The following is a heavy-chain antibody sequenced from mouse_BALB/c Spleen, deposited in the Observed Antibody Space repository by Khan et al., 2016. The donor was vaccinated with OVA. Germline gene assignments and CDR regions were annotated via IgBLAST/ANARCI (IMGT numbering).Heavy chain of an antibody. V-gene: IGHV3-2*02. CDR3: ARKDYYDYDPFPY. CDR2: ISYSGNT. Sequence: VQLKESGPGLVKPSQSLSLTCTVTGYSITSEFAWNWIRQFPGNKLEWMGYISYSGNTRYNPSLKSLISINRDTSRNQFFLQLNSVTTEDTATYYCARKDYYDYDPFPYWGQGTLVTVSA. J-gene: IGHJ3*01. D-gene: IGHD2-4*01. CDR1: GYSITSEFA.